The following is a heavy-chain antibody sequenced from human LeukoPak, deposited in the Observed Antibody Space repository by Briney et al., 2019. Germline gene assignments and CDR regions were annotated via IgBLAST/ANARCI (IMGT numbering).Heavy chain of an antibody. CDR3: ARRIGLTTRYFDY. D-gene: IGHD4/OR15-4a*01. J-gene: IGHJ4*02. CDR2: IYPRDSDT. V-gene: IGHV5-51*01. Sequence: GESLKISCKGSGYKFTDYWIAWVRQMPGKGLEWMGMIYPRDSDTRYSPSFQGHVTISADKSIATAYLQWSSLKASDTAMYYCARRIGLTTRYFDYWGQGTLVTVSS. CDR1: GYKFTDYW.